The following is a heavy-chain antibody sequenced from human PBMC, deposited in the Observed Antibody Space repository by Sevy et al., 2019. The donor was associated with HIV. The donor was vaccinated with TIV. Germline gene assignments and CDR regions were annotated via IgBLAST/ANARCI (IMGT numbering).Heavy chain of an antibody. CDR1: GFTFSTYA. Sequence: GGSLRLSCAASGFTFSTYAMSWVRQAPGKGLEWVSAISGSGGSTYYAYSVKGRFTISRDNSKKTLYLQMNSLRAEDTAVYYCAKGDTNYYGMDVWGQGTTVTVSS. V-gene: IGHV3-23*01. CDR2: ISGSGGST. J-gene: IGHJ6*02. CDR3: AKGDTNYYGMDV.